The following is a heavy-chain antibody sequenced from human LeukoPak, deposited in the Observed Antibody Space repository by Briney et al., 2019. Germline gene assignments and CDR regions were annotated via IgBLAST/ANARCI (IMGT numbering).Heavy chain of an antibody. D-gene: IGHD3-10*01. CDR1: GFTLSNYA. CDR3: AKGTRSAVVRGVIRYYYGMDV. J-gene: IGHJ6*02. Sequence: GGSLRLSCAASGFTLSNYAMSWVRQAPGKGLEWVSGISGSGDSTYYADSVKGRFTISRDNSKNTLYLQMNSLRAEDTAVYYCAKGTRSAVVRGVIRYYYGMDVWGQGTTVTVSS. V-gene: IGHV3-23*01. CDR2: ISGSGDST.